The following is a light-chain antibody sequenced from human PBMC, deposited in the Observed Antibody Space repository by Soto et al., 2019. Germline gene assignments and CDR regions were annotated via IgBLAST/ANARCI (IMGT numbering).Light chain of an antibody. Sequence: DIQLTQSPPTLSASVGDRVTITGRASQSISTWLAWYQQKPGKAPKLLIYGASTLESGVPSRFSGSGSGTEFTLTISSLQPDDFATFYCQHYNSHSPTFGQGAKVDIK. CDR3: QHYNSHSPT. CDR1: QSISTW. V-gene: IGKV1-5*01. CDR2: GAS. J-gene: IGKJ1*01.